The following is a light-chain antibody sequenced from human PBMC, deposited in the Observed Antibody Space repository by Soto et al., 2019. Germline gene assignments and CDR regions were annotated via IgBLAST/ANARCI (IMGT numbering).Light chain of an antibody. CDR3: QQYNSYSPYT. CDR1: QSISSW. J-gene: IGKJ2*01. V-gene: IGKV1-5*03. CDR2: KAS. Sequence: DIQMTQSPSTLSESVGDRVTITCRASQSISSWLAWYQQKPGKAPKLLIYKASSLESGVPSRFSGSGSGTEFTLTISSLQPDDFATYFCQQYNSYSPYTFGQGTKLEIQ.